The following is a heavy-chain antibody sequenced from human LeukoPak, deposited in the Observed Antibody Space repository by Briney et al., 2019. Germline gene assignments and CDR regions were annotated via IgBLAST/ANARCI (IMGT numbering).Heavy chain of an antibody. V-gene: IGHV3-7*01. CDR2: IQPDGREQ. J-gene: IGHJ4*02. CDR1: ELSFSSYA. Sequence: GGSLRLSCAASELSFSSYAMTWVRQAPGKGLEWLGNIQPDGREQYPVDSVKGRFTISRDNARNSLFLEMNSLRAEDTAVYYCARDYGGSSPFDYWGQGTLVTVSS. CDR3: ARDYGGSSPFDY. D-gene: IGHD4-23*01.